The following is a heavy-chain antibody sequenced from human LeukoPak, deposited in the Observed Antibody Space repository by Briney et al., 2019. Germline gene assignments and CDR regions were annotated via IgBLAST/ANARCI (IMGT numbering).Heavy chain of an antibody. D-gene: IGHD6-6*01. CDR2: INHSVST. Sequence: SETLSLTCAVYGGSFSGYYWSWIRQPPGKGLEWIGEINHSVSTNYNPSLKSRVTISSDTSKNQFSLKLSSVTAADTAVYYCARGRLVSSQPFDYWGQGTLVTVSS. J-gene: IGHJ4*02. CDR1: GGSFSGYY. CDR3: ARGRLVSSQPFDY. V-gene: IGHV4-34*01.